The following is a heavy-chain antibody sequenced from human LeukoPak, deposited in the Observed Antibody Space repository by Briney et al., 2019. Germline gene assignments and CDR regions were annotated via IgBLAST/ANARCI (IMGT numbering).Heavy chain of an antibody. CDR3: ARSDYDFWSGSERRAGENWFDP. CDR2: IYYSGST. CDR1: GGSISSYY. J-gene: IGHJ5*02. Sequence: PSETLSLTCTVSGGSISSYYWSWIRQPPGKGLEWIGHIYYSGSTNYNPSLKSRVTISVDTSKNQFSLKLSSVTAADTAVYYCARSDYDFWSGSERRAGENWFDPWGQGTLVTVSS. V-gene: IGHV4-59*01. D-gene: IGHD3-3*01.